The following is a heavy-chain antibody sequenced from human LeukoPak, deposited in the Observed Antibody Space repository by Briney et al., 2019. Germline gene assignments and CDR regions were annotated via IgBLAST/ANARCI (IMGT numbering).Heavy chain of an antibody. V-gene: IGHV4-59*08. CDR1: GGSISSYY. CDR3: ARRFGLYYGMDV. D-gene: IGHD3-10*01. CDR2: IYYSGST. J-gene: IGHJ6*02. Sequence: SETLSLTRTVSGGSISSYYWSWIRQPPGKELEWIGYIYYSGSTNYNPSLKSRVTISVDTSKNQFSLKLSSVTAADTAVYYCARRFGLYYGMDVWGQGTTVTVSS.